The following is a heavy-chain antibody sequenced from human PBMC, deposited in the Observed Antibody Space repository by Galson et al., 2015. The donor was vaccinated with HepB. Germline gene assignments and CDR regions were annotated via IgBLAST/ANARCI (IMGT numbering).Heavy chain of an antibody. CDR2: ISTGGST. CDR1: GFTVSTNS. V-gene: IGHV3-53*04. Sequence: SLRLSCAASGFTVSTNSMSWVRQAPGKGLEWVSFISTGGSTYYADSVKGRFTISRHNSRNTLLLQVNSLRSEDTAVYYCARGTTVTMFRWYFDLWGRGTLVTVSS. CDR3: ARGTTVTMFRWYFDL. J-gene: IGHJ2*01. D-gene: IGHD4-17*01.